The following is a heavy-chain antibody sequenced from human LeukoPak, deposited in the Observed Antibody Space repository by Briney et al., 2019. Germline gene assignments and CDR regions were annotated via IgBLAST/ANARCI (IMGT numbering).Heavy chain of an antibody. Sequence: SSETLSLTCNVSGASISDYYWSWVRQSPEKGLEWIACLYYSGSSHYNPSLRSRVAISGDTSKNQFSLKLTSVTTADTAVYYCARTIRRGWFDLWGRGALVTVSS. J-gene: IGHJ2*01. CDR1: GASISDYY. CDR2: LYYSGSS. V-gene: IGHV4-59*01. CDR3: ARTIRRGWFDL. D-gene: IGHD2-15*01.